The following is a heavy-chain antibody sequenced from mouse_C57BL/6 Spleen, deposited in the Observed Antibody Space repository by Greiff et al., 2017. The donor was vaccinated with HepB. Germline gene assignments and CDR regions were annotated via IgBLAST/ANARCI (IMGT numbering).Heavy chain of an antibody. V-gene: IGHV5-9-1*02. CDR1: GFTFSSYA. CDR2: ISSGGDYI. CDR3: TRGITTVVASPYAMDY. J-gene: IGHJ4*01. D-gene: IGHD1-1*01. Sequence: EVKLMESGEGLVKPGGSLKLSCAASGFTFSSYAMSWVRQTPEKRLEWVAYISSGGDYIYYADTVKGRFTISRDNARNTLYLQMSSLKSEDTAMYYCTRGITTVVASPYAMDYWGQGTSVTVSS.